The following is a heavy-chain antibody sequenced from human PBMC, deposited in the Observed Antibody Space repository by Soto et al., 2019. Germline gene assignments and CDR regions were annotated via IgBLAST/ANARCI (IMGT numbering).Heavy chain of an antibody. J-gene: IGHJ4*02. D-gene: IGHD5-18*01. CDR2: IYPGDSDT. V-gene: IGHV5-51*01. CDR3: ARQVEDGYSFAYHY. Sequence: GESLKISCKGSGYSFASYWIGWVRQMRGKGLEWMGIIYPGDSDTRYSPSFQGQVTISADKSISTAYLHWSSLKASDSAMYYCARQVEDGYSFAYHYWGQGTQVTVSS. CDR1: GYSFASYW.